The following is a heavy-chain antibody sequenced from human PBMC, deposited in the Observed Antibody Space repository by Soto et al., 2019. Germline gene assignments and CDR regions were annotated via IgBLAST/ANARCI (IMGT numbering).Heavy chain of an antibody. V-gene: IGHV3-30*18. J-gene: IGHJ6*02. CDR1: GFTFSSYG. CDR2: ISYDGSNK. CDR3: PNDRGDSSGYRYYYYGMGV. Sequence: GGSLRLSCAASGFTFSSYGMHWARQAPGKGLEWVAVISYDGSNKYYADSVKGRFTISRDNSKNTLYLQMNSLRAEDTAVYYCPNDRGDSSGYRYYYYGMGVWGQGTTVTFSS. D-gene: IGHD3-22*01.